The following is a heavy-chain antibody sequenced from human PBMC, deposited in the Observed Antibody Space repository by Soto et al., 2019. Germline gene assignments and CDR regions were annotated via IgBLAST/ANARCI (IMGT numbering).Heavy chain of an antibody. CDR3: ASMYGGDYVDY. J-gene: IGHJ4*02. CDR2: IYYSGST. V-gene: IGHV4-61*01. D-gene: IGHD4-17*01. Sequence: SETLSLTCTVSGGSVSSGIYYWSWIRQPTGKGIEWIGYIYYSGSTNYNPSLKSRVTISVDSSKYHFSLKLRSLTAAYTAVYYCASMYGGDYVDYWGQGTLVTVSS. CDR1: GGSVSSGIYY.